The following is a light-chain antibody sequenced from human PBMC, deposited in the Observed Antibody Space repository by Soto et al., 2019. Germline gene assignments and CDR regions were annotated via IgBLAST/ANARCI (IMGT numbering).Light chain of an antibody. V-gene: IGKV3D-15*01. J-gene: IGKJ4*01. CDR2: GAS. CDR3: GQYKDWPPLT. Sequence: EIAMTQSPVTLSASPGERVTLSCRASQSVNINLAWYQQRPGQAPRVLIYGASNRASGIPDRFSGSGSGTDFTLTISSLEPDDFALYYCGQYKDWPPLTFGGGTRVEIK. CDR1: QSVNIN.